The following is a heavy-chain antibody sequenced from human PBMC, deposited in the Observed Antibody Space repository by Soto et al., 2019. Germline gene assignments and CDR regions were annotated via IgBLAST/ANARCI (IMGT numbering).Heavy chain of an antibody. CDR2: ISGNGGST. J-gene: IGHJ4*02. CDR1: GFTFSNYA. Sequence: EVQLLDSGGGLVQPGGSLRLSCAASGFTFSNYAMSWVRQAPGKGLEWVSTISGNGGSTYYADSVKGRFTISRDNSKNMLFLQLNSLRDDASAVYYCAKRPASIITFDYWGQGTPVTVSS. D-gene: IGHD2-2*01. V-gene: IGHV3-23*01. CDR3: AKRPASIITFDY.